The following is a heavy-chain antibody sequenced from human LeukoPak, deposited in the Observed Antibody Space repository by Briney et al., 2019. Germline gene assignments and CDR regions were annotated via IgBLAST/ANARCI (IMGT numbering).Heavy chain of an antibody. D-gene: IGHD1-26*01. CDR1: GFTFSSYS. CDR3: ARDSVATVGAIDY. CDR2: ISSSSSYI. Sequence: GGSLRLSCAASGFTFSSYSMNWVRQAPGKGLEWVSSISSSSSYIYYADSVKGRFTISRDNDKNSLYLQMNSLRAEDTAVYYCARDSVATVGAIDYWGQGTLVTVSS. J-gene: IGHJ4*02. V-gene: IGHV3-21*01.